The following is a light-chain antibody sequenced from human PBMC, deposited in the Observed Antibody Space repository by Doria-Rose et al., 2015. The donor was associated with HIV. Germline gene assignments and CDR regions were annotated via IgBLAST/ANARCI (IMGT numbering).Light chain of an antibody. CDR1: QSFSSTC. CDR2: DGS. J-gene: IGKJ1*01. Sequence: TQSPGTLSLSPGKRATLSCRASQSFSSTCLAWYQQKPGQAPSLLIYDGSTRATGIPDRFSASGSGTDFTLTINRLEPEDFAPYYCLQYGTSWTFGQGTKVEI. CDR3: LQYGTSWT. V-gene: IGKV3-20*01.